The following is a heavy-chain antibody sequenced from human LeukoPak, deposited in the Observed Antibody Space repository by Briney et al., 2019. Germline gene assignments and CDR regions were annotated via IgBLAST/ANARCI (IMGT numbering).Heavy chain of an antibody. D-gene: IGHD5-12*01. V-gene: IGHV3-74*01. Sequence: GGSLRLSCAASGFTFSSYWMHWVRQAPGKGLGWVSRINSDGSSTSYADSVKGRFTISRDNAKNTLYLQMNSLRAEDTAVYYCASDPRSRGWLRSSASYWGQGTLVTVSS. CDR1: GFTFSSYW. J-gene: IGHJ4*02. CDR2: INSDGSST. CDR3: ASDPRSRGWLRSSASY.